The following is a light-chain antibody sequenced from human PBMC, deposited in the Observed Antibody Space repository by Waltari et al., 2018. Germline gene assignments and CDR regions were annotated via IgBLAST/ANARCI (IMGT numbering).Light chain of an antibody. Sequence: EIVMTQSPATLSVSPGERATVSCRASQDFNSNLAWYQQKHGQAPRLLIYGASTRATGTPARFSGSASVTEFTLTISSLQSEDFAIYYCQQYDKWPYTFGQGTKLEIK. CDR2: GAS. CDR1: QDFNSN. J-gene: IGKJ2*01. CDR3: QQYDKWPYT. V-gene: IGKV3-15*01.